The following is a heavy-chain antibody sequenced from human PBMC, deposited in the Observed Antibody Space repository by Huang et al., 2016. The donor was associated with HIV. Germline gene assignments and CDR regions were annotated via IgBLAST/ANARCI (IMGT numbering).Heavy chain of an antibody. Sequence: QLQLQESGPGQVKPSETLSLTCTVSGDFISRTNYYWGWIRESPGKGLEWVGSVYQSGSTNYNPSLKSRVTLSVDTSRNQFSLRLNSVTAADTAVYYCASQHIGAAATWFWGRGTQVAVSS. J-gene: IGHJ4*02. D-gene: IGHD6-13*01. CDR3: ASQHIGAAATWF. CDR2: VYQSGST. V-gene: IGHV4-39*01. CDR1: GDFISRTNYY.